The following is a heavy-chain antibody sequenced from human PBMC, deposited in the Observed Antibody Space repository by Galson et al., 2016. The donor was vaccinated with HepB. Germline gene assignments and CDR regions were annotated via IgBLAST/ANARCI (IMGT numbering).Heavy chain of an antibody. V-gene: IGHV7-4-1*02. CDR1: GYTFTTYT. J-gene: IGHJ2*01. Sequence: SVKVSCKASGYTFTTYTMNWVRQAPGQGLEWMGWINTNTGNPTYAQGFTGRFVFSLDTSVSTAYLQISSLKAGDTAVYYCARDPSVRLLRHFDLWGRGTLVTVSS. D-gene: IGHD1-1*01. CDR2: INTNTGNP. CDR3: ARDPSVRLLRHFDL.